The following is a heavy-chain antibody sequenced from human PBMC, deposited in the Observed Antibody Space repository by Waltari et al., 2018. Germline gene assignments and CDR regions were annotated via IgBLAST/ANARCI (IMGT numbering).Heavy chain of an antibody. Sequence: EVQLVESGGGLVQPGRSLRLSCAASGFTFDDYAMHWVRQAPGKGREWVSGISWNSGSIGYADSVKGRFTISRDNAKNSLYLQMNSLRAEDTALYYCAKDLEYYYDSSGYGGAFDIWGQGTMVTVSS. D-gene: IGHD3-22*01. CDR2: ISWNSGSI. J-gene: IGHJ3*02. V-gene: IGHV3-9*01. CDR1: GFTFDDYA. CDR3: AKDLEYYYDSSGYGGAFDI.